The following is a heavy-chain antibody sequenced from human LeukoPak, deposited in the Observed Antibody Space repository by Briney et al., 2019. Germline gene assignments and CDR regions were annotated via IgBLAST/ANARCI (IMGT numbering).Heavy chain of an antibody. V-gene: IGHV3-7*03. J-gene: IGHJ3*02. Sequence: GGSLRLSCAASGFTFSSYWMSWVRQAPGKGLEWVANINQDGSEKYYVDSVKGRFTISRDNSKNTLYLQMNSLRAEDTAVYYCAKDRWFQSSGWSGAFDIWGQGTMVTVSS. CDR2: INQDGSEK. D-gene: IGHD6-19*01. CDR1: GFTFSSYW. CDR3: AKDRWFQSSGWSGAFDI.